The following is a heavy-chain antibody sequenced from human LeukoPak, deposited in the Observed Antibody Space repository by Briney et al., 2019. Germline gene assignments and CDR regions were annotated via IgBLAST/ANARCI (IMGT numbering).Heavy chain of an antibody. Sequence: KASETLSLTCAVYGGSFSGYYWSWIRQPPGKGLEWIGEINHSGSTNYNPSLKSRVTISVDTSKNQFSLKLSSVTAADTAVYYCARDAEYYDYVWGSYRPLYYFDYWGQGTLVTVSS. V-gene: IGHV4-34*01. D-gene: IGHD3-16*02. CDR3: ARDAEYYDYVWGSYRPLYYFDY. CDR1: GGSFSGYY. J-gene: IGHJ4*02. CDR2: INHSGST.